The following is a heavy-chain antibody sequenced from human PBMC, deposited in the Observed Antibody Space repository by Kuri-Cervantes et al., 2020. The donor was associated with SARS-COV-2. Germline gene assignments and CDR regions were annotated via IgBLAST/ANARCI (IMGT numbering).Heavy chain of an antibody. D-gene: IGHD1-1*01. CDR2: INPDGSYT. V-gene: IGHV3-74*01. CDR1: GFTFSGHW. J-gene: IGHJ4*02. Sequence: GESLKISCAASGFTFSGHWIHWVRQAPGKGLEWVSRINPDGSYTNYAGSVKGRFTLSRDNAKNMLFLQMNSLRAEDTAVYYCVRDGDHWNFDYWGQGTLVTVSS. CDR3: VRDGDHWNFDY.